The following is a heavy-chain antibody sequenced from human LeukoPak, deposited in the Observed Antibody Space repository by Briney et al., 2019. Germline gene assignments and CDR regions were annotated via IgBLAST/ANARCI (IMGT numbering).Heavy chain of an antibody. J-gene: IGHJ6*02. CDR1: GFTVSSNY. CDR2: INHSGST. Sequence: GSLRLSCAASGFTVSSNYMSWVRQPPGKGLEWIGEINHSGSTNYNPSLKSRVTISVDTSKNQFSLKLSSVTAADTAVYYCAREGRGGLRFLEWLWYGMDVWGQGTTVTVSS. CDR3: AREGRGGLRFLEWLWYGMDV. D-gene: IGHD3-3*01. V-gene: IGHV4-34*01.